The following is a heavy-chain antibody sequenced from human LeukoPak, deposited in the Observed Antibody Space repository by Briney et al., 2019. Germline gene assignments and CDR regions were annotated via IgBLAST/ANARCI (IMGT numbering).Heavy chain of an antibody. D-gene: IGHD6-13*01. Sequence: GGSLRLSCAASGFTFSSYGMHWVRQPPAKGLEWVAVISYDGSNKYYADSVKGRFTISRDNSKNTLYLQMNSLRAEATAVYYCAKDHGGIAIWGQGTMVTVSS. J-gene: IGHJ3*02. CDR2: ISYDGSNK. CDR3: AKDHGGIAI. CDR1: GFTFSSYG. V-gene: IGHV3-30*18.